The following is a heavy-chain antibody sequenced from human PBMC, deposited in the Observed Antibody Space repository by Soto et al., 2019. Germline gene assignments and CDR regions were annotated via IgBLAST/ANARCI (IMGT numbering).Heavy chain of an antibody. V-gene: IGHV4-39*01. CDR1: GGSISSSSYY. Sequence: QLQLQESGPGLVKPSETLSLTCTVSGGSISSSSYYWGWIRQPPGKGLEWIGSIYYSGSTYYNPSLKSRVTISVDTSKNQFSLKLSSVTAADTAVYYCARLVSSSSYYFDYWGQGTLVTVSS. D-gene: IGHD6-13*01. CDR2: IYYSGST. CDR3: ARLVSSSSYYFDY. J-gene: IGHJ4*02.